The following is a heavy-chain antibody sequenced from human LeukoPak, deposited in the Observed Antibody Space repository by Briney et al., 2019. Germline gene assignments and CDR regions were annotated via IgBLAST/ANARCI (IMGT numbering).Heavy chain of an antibody. CDR3: AKEREVGTTWGSVDY. Sequence: GGSLRLSCEASGFTFTTYSMTWLRQAPGKGLEGVSSISGSGGSTYYADSVKGRFTISRDNSKNTLYLQMNSLRAEDTAVYYCAKEREVGTTWGSVDYWGQGTLVAVSS. D-gene: IGHD1-26*01. CDR2: ISGSGGST. V-gene: IGHV3-23*01. J-gene: IGHJ4*02. CDR1: GFTFTTYS.